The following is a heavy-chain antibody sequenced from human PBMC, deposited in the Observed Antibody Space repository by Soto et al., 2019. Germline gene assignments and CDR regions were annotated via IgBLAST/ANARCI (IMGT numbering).Heavy chain of an antibody. CDR3: ARDRRIAVARSAFDI. D-gene: IGHD6-19*01. CDR1: GFTFSSYW. V-gene: IGHV3-7*01. J-gene: IGHJ3*02. Sequence: VGSLRLSCAASGFTFSSYWMSWVRQAPGKGLEWVANIKQDGSEKYYVDSVKGRFTISRDNAKNSLYLQTNSLRAEDTAVYYCARDRRIAVARSAFDIWGQGTMVTVSS. CDR2: IKQDGSEK.